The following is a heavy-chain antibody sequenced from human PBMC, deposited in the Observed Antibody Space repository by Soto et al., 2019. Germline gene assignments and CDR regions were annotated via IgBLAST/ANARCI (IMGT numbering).Heavy chain of an antibody. D-gene: IGHD3-22*01. Sequence: GGSLRLSCAASGFTFSSYAMSWVRQAPGKGLEWVSAISGSGGSTYYADSVKGRFTISRDNSKNTLYLQMNSLRAEDTAVYYCAKGKYYDDSSGYRCFDYWGQGTLVTVSS. J-gene: IGHJ4*02. CDR2: ISGSGGST. CDR1: GFTFSSYA. V-gene: IGHV3-23*01. CDR3: AKGKYYDDSSGYRCFDY.